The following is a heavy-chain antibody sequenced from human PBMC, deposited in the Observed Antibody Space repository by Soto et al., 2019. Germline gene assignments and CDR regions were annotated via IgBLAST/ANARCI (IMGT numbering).Heavy chain of an antibody. V-gene: IGHV1-8*01. Sequence: ASVKVSRKASGYTFTSYDINWVRQATGQGLEWMGWMNPNSGNTGYAQKFRGRVTMTRNTSISTAYMELSSLRSDDTAVYYCARDYYGSGRLNAHNWFDPWGQGTLVTVSS. CDR3: ARDYYGSGRLNAHNWFDP. CDR2: MNPNSGNT. J-gene: IGHJ5*02. D-gene: IGHD3-10*01. CDR1: GYTFTSYD.